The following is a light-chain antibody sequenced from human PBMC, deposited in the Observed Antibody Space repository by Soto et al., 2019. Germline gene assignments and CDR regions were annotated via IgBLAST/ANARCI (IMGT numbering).Light chain of an antibody. CDR1: QSVSSSY. CDR3: QQYGSSRT. Sequence: EIVLTRSPGTLSLSPGERATLSCRASQSVSSSYLAWYQQKPGQAPRLLIYGASNRATGIPDRFSGSGSGTDFTLTISRLEPEDFAVFYCQQYGSSRTFGQGTKVDIK. J-gene: IGKJ1*01. V-gene: IGKV3-20*01. CDR2: GAS.